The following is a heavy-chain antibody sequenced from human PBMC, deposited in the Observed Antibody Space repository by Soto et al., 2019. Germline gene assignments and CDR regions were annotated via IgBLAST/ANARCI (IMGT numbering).Heavy chain of an antibody. CDR3: ARGLVAVAGRADDAFDI. J-gene: IGHJ3*02. CDR2: IYYSGST. CDR1: GGSISSYY. Sequence: SETLSLTCTVSGGSISSYYWSWIRQPPGKGLEWIGYIYYSGSTNYNPSLKSRVTISVDTSKNQFSLKLSSVTAADTAVYYCARGLVAVAGRADDAFDIWGQGTMVTVSS. V-gene: IGHV4-59*01. D-gene: IGHD6-19*01.